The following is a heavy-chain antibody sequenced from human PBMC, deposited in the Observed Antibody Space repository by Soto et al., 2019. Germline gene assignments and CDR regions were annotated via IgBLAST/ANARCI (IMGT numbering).Heavy chain of an antibody. Sequence: PSETLSLTCTVSGGSISSGGYYWSWIRQHPGKGLEWIGYIYYSGSTYYNPSLKSRVTISVDTSKNQFSLKLSSVTAADTAVYYCARDHRTNPYDSSGYYCDYWGQGTLVTVSS. CDR1: GGSISSGGYY. V-gene: IGHV4-31*03. CDR3: ARDHRTNPYDSSGYYCDY. CDR2: IYYSGST. J-gene: IGHJ4*02. D-gene: IGHD3-22*01.